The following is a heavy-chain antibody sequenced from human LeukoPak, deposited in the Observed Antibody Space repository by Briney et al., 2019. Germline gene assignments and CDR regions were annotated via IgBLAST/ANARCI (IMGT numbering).Heavy chain of an antibody. CDR1: GFTFSSYG. Sequence: WGSLRLSCAASGFTFSSYGMHRVRQAPGKGLEWVAFIRYDGSNKYYADSVKGRFTISRDNSKNTLYLQMNSLRAEDTAVYYCAKDGMVRGVNWFDPWGQGTLVTVSS. CDR3: AKDGMVRGVNWFDP. V-gene: IGHV3-30*02. CDR2: IRYDGSNK. D-gene: IGHD3-10*01. J-gene: IGHJ5*02.